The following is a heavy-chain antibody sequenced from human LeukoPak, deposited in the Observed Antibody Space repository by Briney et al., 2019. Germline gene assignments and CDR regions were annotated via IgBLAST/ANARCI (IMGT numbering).Heavy chain of an antibody. V-gene: IGHV3-74*01. CDR3: AKNQGQWLVPVDY. J-gene: IGHJ4*02. Sequence: GGSLRLSCAASGFTFSSYWMHWVRQAPGKGLVWVSRINSDGGSTTYADSVKGRFTISRDNSKNTLYLQMNNLRAEDTALYYCAKNQGQWLVPVDYWGQGTLVTVSS. D-gene: IGHD6-19*01. CDR1: GFTFSSYW. CDR2: INSDGGST.